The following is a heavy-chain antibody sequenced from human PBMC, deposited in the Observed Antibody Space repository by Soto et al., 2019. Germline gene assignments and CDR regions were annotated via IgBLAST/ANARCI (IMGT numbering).Heavy chain of an antibody. V-gene: IGHV3-33*08. D-gene: IGHD2-15*01. Sequence: QVQLVESGGGVVQPGGSLRLSCTTSGFTFNTYGMHWVRQAPGKGLEWVAIIWYDGSNKYYADSVKGRFTISRDNSKNTLYLQMISLRAEETALYYCARADCTGAYCYSWPFNYGVDVWGQGTTVTVSS. CDR2: IWYDGSNK. J-gene: IGHJ6*02. CDR1: GFTFNTYG. CDR3: ARADCTGAYCYSWPFNYGVDV.